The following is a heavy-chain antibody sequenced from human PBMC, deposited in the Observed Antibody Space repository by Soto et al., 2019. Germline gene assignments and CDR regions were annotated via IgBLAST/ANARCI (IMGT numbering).Heavy chain of an antibody. CDR2: IKQDGSEK. Sequence: XVSLRLSCAASGFTFSSYWMSWVRQAPGKGLEWVANIKQDGSEKYYVDSVKGRFTISRDNAKNSLFLQMNSLRVDDTAVYYCARTGDGHHDFLDYWGQGALVTVSS. CDR1: GFTFSSYW. D-gene: IGHD1-1*01. J-gene: IGHJ4*02. CDR3: ARTGDGHHDFLDY. V-gene: IGHV3-7*01.